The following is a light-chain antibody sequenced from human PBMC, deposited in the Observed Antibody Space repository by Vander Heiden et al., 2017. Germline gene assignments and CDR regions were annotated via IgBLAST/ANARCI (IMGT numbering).Light chain of an antibody. V-gene: IGKV1-6*01. Sequence: ALQMPPSPSSLSASVGDRVTITCRASQGIRNYLGWYQQKPGKAPKLLIYAASSLQSGVPSRFSGSGSGTDFTLTISSLQPEDFATYYCLQDYNDPWTFGQGTKVEIK. J-gene: IGKJ1*01. CDR2: AAS. CDR3: LQDYNDPWT. CDR1: QGIRNY.